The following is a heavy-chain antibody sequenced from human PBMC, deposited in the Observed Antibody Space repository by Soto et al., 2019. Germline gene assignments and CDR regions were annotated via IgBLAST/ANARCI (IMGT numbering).Heavy chain of an antibody. Sequence: GGSLRLSCAASGFTFDDYGMSWVRQAPGKGLEWVSGINWNGGSTGYADSVKGRFTISRDNSKNSLYLQMNSLRAEDTALYHCARDGVEGGRYYDYIWGSYRTDLANWFDPWGQGTLVTVSS. CDR1: GFTFDDYG. J-gene: IGHJ5*02. D-gene: IGHD3-16*02. CDR2: INWNGGST. V-gene: IGHV3-20*01. CDR3: ARDGVEGGRYYDYIWGSYRTDLANWFDP.